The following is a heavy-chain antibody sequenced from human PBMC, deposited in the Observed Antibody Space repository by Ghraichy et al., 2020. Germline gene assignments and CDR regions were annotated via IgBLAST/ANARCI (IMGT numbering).Heavy chain of an antibody. CDR1: GFTFSTFA. V-gene: IGHV3-23*01. J-gene: IGHJ6*02. Sequence: GGSLRLSCAASGFTFSTFAMSWVRQAPGKGLEWISAISGSGGSTYYADYVKGRFTISRDNSKNTLSLQMNSLRAEDTAVYYCVKHQNYYYYGMDVWGQGTTVTVSS. D-gene: IGHD2-2*01. CDR3: VKHQNYYYYGMDV. CDR2: ISGSGGST.